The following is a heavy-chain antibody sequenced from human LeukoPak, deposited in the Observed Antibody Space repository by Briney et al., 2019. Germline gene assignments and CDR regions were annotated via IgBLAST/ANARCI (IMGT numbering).Heavy chain of an antibody. D-gene: IGHD3-10*01. Sequence: PSETLSLTCTVSGGSISSYYWSWIRQPPGKGLEWIGYIYYSGSTNYNPSLKSRVTISVDTSKNQFSLKLGSVTAADTAVYYCASARAPLLLWFGELWSYGAFDIWGQGTMVTVSS. CDR1: GGSISSYY. V-gene: IGHV4-59*08. CDR3: ASARAPLLLWFGELWSYGAFDI. CDR2: IYYSGST. J-gene: IGHJ3*02.